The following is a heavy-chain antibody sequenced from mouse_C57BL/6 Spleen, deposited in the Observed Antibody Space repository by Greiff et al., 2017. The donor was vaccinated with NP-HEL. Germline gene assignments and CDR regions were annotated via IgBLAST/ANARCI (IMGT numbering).Heavy chain of an antibody. D-gene: IGHD1-2*01. CDR3: TRAGNYGREYFDY. CDR1: GFTFSSYA. J-gene: IGHJ2*01. CDR2: ISSGGDYI. V-gene: IGHV5-9-1*02. Sequence: EVMLVESGEGLVKPGGSLKLSCAASGFTFSSYAMSWVRQTPEKRLEWVAYISSGGDYIYYVDTVKGRFTISRDNARNTLYLQMSSLKSEDTAMYYCTRAGNYGREYFDYWGQGTTLTVSS.